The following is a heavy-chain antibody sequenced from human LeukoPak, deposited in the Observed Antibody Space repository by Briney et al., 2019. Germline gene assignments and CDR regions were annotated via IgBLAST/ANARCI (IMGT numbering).Heavy chain of an antibody. D-gene: IGHD1-14*01. Sequence: ASVKVSCKASGYTFTGYYMHWVRQAPGQGLEWMGWISAYNGNTNYAQKLQGRVTMTTDTSTSTAYMELRSLRSDDTAVYYCARESPGYKKDYWGQGTLVTVSS. J-gene: IGHJ4*02. CDR3: ARESPGYKKDY. V-gene: IGHV1-18*04. CDR1: GYTFTGYY. CDR2: ISAYNGNT.